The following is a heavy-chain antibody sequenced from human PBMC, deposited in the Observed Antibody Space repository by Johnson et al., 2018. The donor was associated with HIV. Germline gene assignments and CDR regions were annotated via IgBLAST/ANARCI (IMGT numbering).Heavy chain of an antibody. CDR2: IGTAGDT. V-gene: IGHV3-13*01. Sequence: VQLVESGGGLVQPGGSLRLSCVASGFTFTSYDMHWVRQATGEGLDWISAIGTAGDTLYPGSVKGRFTISRDNAKNSLYIQMNSLSPGDTAVYYCVRGGSDAFDIWGQGTMVTVSS. D-gene: IGHD3-10*01. CDR3: VRGGSDAFDI. J-gene: IGHJ3*02. CDR1: GFTFTSYD.